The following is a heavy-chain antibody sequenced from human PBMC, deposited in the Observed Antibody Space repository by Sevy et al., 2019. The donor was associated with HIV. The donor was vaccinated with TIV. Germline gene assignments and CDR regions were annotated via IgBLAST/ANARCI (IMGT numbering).Heavy chain of an antibody. CDR1: GFTFSSYW. J-gene: IGHJ4*02. D-gene: IGHD2-8*01. CDR2: INSDGSST. Sequence: GGSLRLSCAASGFTFSSYWMHWVRQAPGKGLVWVSLINSDGSSTNYADSVKGRFTISRDNAKNTLYLQMNSQRAEDTAVYFCAGVGLGYDTRGVDYWGQGTLVTVSS. V-gene: IGHV3-74*01. CDR3: AGVGLGYDTRGVDY.